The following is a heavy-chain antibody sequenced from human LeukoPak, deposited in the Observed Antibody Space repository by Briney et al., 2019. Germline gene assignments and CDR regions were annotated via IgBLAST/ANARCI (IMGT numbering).Heavy chain of an antibody. J-gene: IGHJ4*02. V-gene: IGHV3-74*01. CDR1: GFTFSNYW. CDR2: IDSDGSGT. CDR3: ARGPVGLSALDS. D-gene: IGHD2-15*01. Sequence: QPGRSLRLSCAASGFTFSNYWMHWVRQVPGQGLVWVSRIDSDGSGTVYPDSVKGRFTISRDNAKNMLYLQMNSLRAEDTAVYFCARGPVGLSALDSWGQGTLVTVSS.